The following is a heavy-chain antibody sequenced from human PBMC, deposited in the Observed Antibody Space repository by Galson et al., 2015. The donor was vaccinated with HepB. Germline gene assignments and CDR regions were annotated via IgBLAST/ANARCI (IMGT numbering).Heavy chain of an antibody. D-gene: IGHD6-13*01. CDR1: GYSFTSYW. J-gene: IGHJ6*03. V-gene: IGHV5-51*01. CDR2: IYPGDSDT. Sequence: QSGAEVKKPGESLKISCTGSGYSFTSYWIGWVRQMPGKGLEWMGIIYPGDSDTRYSPSFQGQVTISADKSISTAYLQWSSLKASDTAMYYCARQLSVGRAAAATYYYYMDVWGKGTTVTVSS. CDR3: ARQLSVGRAAAATYYYYMDV.